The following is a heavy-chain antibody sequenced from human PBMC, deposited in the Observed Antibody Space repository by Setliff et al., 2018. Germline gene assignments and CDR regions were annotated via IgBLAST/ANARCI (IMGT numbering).Heavy chain of an antibody. CDR2: IYTSGST. V-gene: IGHV4-4*07. CDR3: ARGQRYCSGGSCYYYSDV. Sequence: SETLSLTCTVSGDSISSYYWSWIRQPAGKGLEWNGRIYTSGSTNYNPSLKSRVTMSVDTSKNQFSLKLSYVTAADTAVYYCARGQRYCSGGSCYYYSDVWGKGTTVTVSS. CDR1: GDSISSYY. J-gene: IGHJ6*03. D-gene: IGHD2-15*01.